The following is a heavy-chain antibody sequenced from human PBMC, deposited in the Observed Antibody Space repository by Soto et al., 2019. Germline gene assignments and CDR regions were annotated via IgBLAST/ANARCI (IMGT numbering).Heavy chain of an antibody. CDR3: ARDFQVRAVACPFDY. Sequence: PGGSLRLSCAASGFTFSSYGMHWVRQAPGKGLEWVAVIWYDGSNKYYADSVKGRFTISRDNSKNTLYLQMISLRAEDTVVYYCARDFQVRAVACPFDYWGQGTLVTVSS. J-gene: IGHJ4*02. D-gene: IGHD6-19*01. CDR2: IWYDGSNK. CDR1: GFTFSSYG. V-gene: IGHV3-33*01.